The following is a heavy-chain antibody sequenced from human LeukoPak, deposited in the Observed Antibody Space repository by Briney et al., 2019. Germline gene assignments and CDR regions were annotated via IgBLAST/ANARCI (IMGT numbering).Heavy chain of an antibody. CDR1: GLTLGTYA. CDR3: ARDRRGDSAWQTSDY. CDR2: ISSSGSTI. V-gene: IGHV3-48*03. Sequence: GGSLRLSCAVSGLTLGTYAFSWVRQTPGKGLEWVSYISSSGSTIYYADSVKGRFTMSRDNAKNSLYLQMNSLRAEDTAVYYCARDRRGDSAWQTSDYWGQGSLVTVSS. D-gene: IGHD6-19*01. J-gene: IGHJ4*02.